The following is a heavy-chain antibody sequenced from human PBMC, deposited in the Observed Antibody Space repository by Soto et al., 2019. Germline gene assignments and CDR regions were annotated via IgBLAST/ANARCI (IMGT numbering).Heavy chain of an antibody. J-gene: IGHJ6*02. V-gene: IGHV3-21*01. Sequence: PGGSLRLSCAASGFTFSSYSMNWVRQAPGKGLEWVSSISSSSSYIYYADSVKGRFTISRDNAKNSLYLQMNSLRAEDTAVYYCARDSPLINGGMDVWGQGTTVTVSS. CDR3: ARDSPLINGGMDV. CDR2: ISSSSSYI. D-gene: IGHD2-8*01. CDR1: GFTFSSYS.